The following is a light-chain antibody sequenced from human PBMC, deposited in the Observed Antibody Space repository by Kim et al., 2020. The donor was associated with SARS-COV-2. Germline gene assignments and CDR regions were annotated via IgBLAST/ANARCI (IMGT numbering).Light chain of an antibody. Sequence: QSALTQPRSVSGSPGQSVTISCTGTSSDVGAFTFVSWYQQHPGKAPKLMIYSITARPSGVPDRFSGSKSGPTASLTISGLQAEDDADYYCCSYAGTYTLVCGGGTQLTVL. V-gene: IGLV2-11*01. CDR3: CSYAGTYTLV. CDR2: SIT. J-gene: IGLJ2*01. CDR1: SSDVGAFTF.